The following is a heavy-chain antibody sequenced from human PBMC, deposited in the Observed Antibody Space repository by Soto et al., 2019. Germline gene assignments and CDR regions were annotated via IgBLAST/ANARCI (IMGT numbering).Heavy chain of an antibody. D-gene: IGHD6-19*01. V-gene: IGHV3-33*01. CDR2: IWYDGSKK. CDR3: ARIPQIAVAGTRFGYFDL. J-gene: IGHJ2*01. CDR1: GFTFSSYG. Sequence: QVQLEESGGGVVQPGRSLRLSCAASGFTFSSYGMHWVRQAPGKGLEWVAVIWYDGSKKYYADSVKGRFTISRDNSKNPLYLQLNRLGAEDTAVYYCARIPQIAVAGTRFGYFDLWGRGTLVTVSS.